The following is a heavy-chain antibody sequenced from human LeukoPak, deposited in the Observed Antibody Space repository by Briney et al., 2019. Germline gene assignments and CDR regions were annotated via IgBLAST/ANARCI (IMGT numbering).Heavy chain of an antibody. V-gene: IGHV1-2*04. CDR2: INPNSGGT. CDR1: GYTFTGYY. J-gene: IGHJ4*02. Sequence: GASVKVSCKASGYTFTGYYMHWVRQAPGQGLEWMGWINPNSGGTNYAQKFQGWVTMTRDTSISTAYMELSRLRSDDTAVYYCARGGLLWSGELPRESLGYWGQGTLVTVSS. CDR3: ARGGLLWSGELPRESLGY. D-gene: IGHD3-10*01.